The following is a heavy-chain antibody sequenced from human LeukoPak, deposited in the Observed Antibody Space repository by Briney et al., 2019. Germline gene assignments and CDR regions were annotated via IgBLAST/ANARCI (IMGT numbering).Heavy chain of an antibody. CDR3: ARGGSSGFQPAFY. J-gene: IGHJ4*02. V-gene: IGHV3-74*01. D-gene: IGHD3-22*01. Sequence: GGSLRLSCAASGFTFSSYWMHWVRQAPGKGLVWVSRINSDGSSTSYADSVKGRFTISRDNAKNTLYLQMNSLRAEDTAVYYCARGGSSGFQPAFYWGQGTLVTVSS. CDR1: GFTFSSYW. CDR2: INSDGSST.